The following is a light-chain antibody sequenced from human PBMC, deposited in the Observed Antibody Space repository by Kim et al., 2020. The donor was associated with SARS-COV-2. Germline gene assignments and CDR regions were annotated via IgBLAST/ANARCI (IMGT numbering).Light chain of an antibody. Sequence: RAPINCKSRQSVLYSSNNENYLAWYQQKPGQPPKLLIYWASTRESGVPDRFSGSGSGTDFTLTISSLQAEDVAVYYCQQYYSTPLTFGGGTKVEI. CDR1: QSVLYSSNNENY. CDR2: WAS. V-gene: IGKV4-1*01. J-gene: IGKJ4*01. CDR3: QQYYSTPLT.